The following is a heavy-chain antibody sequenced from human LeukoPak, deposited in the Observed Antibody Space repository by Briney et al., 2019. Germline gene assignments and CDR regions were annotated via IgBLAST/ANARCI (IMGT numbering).Heavy chain of an antibody. CDR2: LNPNSGGT. CDR3: ARAPIVVVPAAMYPDWWFDP. D-gene: IGHD2-2*01. Sequence: ASVTVSCKASGYTFTGYNMHWVRQAPGQGLDWMGWLNPNSGGTNYAQKFQGRVTMTRDTSISTAYMELSRLRSDDTAVYYCARAPIVVVPAAMYPDWWFDPWGQGTLVTVSS. J-gene: IGHJ5*02. CDR1: GYTFTGYN. V-gene: IGHV1-2*02.